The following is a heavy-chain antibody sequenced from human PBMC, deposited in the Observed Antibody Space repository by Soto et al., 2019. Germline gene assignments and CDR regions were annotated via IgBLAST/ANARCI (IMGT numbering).Heavy chain of an antibody. CDR2: IWYDGSNK. J-gene: IGHJ3*02. CDR3: ARGVRGNAFDI. D-gene: IGHD3-10*01. CDR1: GFTFSSYG. V-gene: IGHV3-33*01. Sequence: QVQLVESGGGVVQPGRSLRLSCAASGFTFSSYGMHWVRQAPGKGLEWVAVIWYDGSNKYYADSVKGRFTISRDNSKNTLYLQMNSLRAEDTAVYYCARGVRGNAFDIWGQGTMVTVSS.